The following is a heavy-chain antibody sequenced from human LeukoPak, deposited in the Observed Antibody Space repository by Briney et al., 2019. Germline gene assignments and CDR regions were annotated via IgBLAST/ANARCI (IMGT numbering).Heavy chain of an antibody. Sequence: GGSLRLSCAASGFTFSTYSMHWVRQAPGTGLEWVSSISSSRSYVYYADSVKGRFTISRDNAKNSLFLQMNSLRAEDTAVFYCAREGIAVAGSFFDYWGQGTLVTVSS. CDR3: AREGIAVAGSFFDY. V-gene: IGHV3-21*01. J-gene: IGHJ4*02. CDR1: GFTFSTYS. CDR2: ISSSRSYV. D-gene: IGHD6-19*01.